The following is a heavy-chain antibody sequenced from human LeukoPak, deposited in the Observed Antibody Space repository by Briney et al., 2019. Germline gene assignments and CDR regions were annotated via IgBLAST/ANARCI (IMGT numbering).Heavy chain of an antibody. CDR3: ARVDYYGSGSYVFDY. Sequence: GGSLRLSCAASGLTFSTYSMNWVRQAPGKGLEWVSSISSSGNYRYYADSVKGRFTISRDNAKNSLYLQMNSLRAEDTAVYYCARVDYYGSGSYVFDYWGQGTLVTVSS. CDR1: GLTFSTYS. V-gene: IGHV3-21*01. D-gene: IGHD3-10*01. CDR2: ISSSGNYR. J-gene: IGHJ4*02.